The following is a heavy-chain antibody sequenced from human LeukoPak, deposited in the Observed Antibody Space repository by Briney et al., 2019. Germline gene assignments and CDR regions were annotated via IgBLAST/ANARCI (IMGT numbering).Heavy chain of an antibody. D-gene: IGHD1-26*01. CDR2: INPNSGGT. J-gene: IGHJ4*02. CDR3: ARANSGSYYLMRY. CDR1: GYTFTGYF. V-gene: IGHV1-2*02. Sequence: GASVKVSCKASGYTFTGYFRHWVRQAPGQGLEWMGWINPNSGGTNYAQKFQGRVTMTRDTSISTAYMELSRLRSDDTAVYYCARANSGSYYLMRYWGQGTLVTVSS.